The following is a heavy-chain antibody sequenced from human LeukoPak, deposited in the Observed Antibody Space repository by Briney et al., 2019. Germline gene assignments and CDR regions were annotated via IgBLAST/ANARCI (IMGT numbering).Heavy chain of an antibody. Sequence: ASVKVSCKASGYTFTGYYIHWVRQAPGQGFEWMGWIHPNSGATGYAQNFQGRVTMTRDTSISTAYMDLSRLRSDDTAVYYCARNTAPGYGLDVWGQGTTVTVS. J-gene: IGHJ6*02. CDR3: ARNTAPGYGLDV. D-gene: IGHD5-18*01. CDR2: IHPNSGAT. CDR1: GYTFTGYY. V-gene: IGHV1-2*02.